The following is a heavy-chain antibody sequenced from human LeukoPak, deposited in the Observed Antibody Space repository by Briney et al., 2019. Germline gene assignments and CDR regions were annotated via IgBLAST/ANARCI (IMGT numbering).Heavy chain of an antibody. J-gene: IGHJ4*02. CDR3: ARAAIAATGTSPDY. Sequence: GGSLRLSCPASRFTFSSYWMHWVRQAPGEGLVWVSRINIAGSSTSYADSVKGRVTISRDNAKNTLYLQMNSLRVEDTAVYYCARAAIAATGTSPDYWGQGTLVTVSA. D-gene: IGHD6-13*01. CDR1: RFTFSSYW. V-gene: IGHV3-74*01. CDR2: INIAGSST.